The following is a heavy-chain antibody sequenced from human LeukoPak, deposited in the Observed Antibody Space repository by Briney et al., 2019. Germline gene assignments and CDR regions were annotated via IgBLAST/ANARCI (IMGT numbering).Heavy chain of an antibody. Sequence: SQTLSLTCAISGDSVSSNSAAWNWIRQSPSRGLEWLGRTYYRSKWYNDYAVSVKSRITINPDTSKNQFSLQLNSVTPEDTAVYYCARDHAQYYYDSSGYLFDYWGQGTLVTVSS. V-gene: IGHV6-1*01. CDR1: GDSVSSNSAA. J-gene: IGHJ4*02. CDR2: TYYRSKWYN. CDR3: ARDHAQYYYDSSGYLFDY. D-gene: IGHD3-22*01.